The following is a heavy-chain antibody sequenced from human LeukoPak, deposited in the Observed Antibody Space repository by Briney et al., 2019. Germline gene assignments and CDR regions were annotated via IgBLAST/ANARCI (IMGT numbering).Heavy chain of an antibody. CDR1: GFTFSSYW. Sequence: GGSLRLSCAASGFTFSSYWMSWVRQAPGKGLEWVANIKQDGSEKYYVDSVKGRFTISRGNAKNSLYLQMNSLRAEDTAVYYCARVHVLRFLEWFGDAFDIWGQGTMVTVSS. J-gene: IGHJ3*02. CDR2: IKQDGSEK. D-gene: IGHD3-3*01. V-gene: IGHV3-7*01. CDR3: ARVHVLRFLEWFGDAFDI.